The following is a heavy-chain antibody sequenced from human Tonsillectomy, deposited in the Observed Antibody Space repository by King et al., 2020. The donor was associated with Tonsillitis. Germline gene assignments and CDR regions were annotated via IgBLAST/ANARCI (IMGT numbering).Heavy chain of an antibody. J-gene: IGHJ4*02. CDR1: GFTFNSYA. Sequence: VQLVESGGGLGQPGGSLRLSCAASGFTFNSYAMNWVRQAPGKGLEWVSAISGSGGSTYYADSVKGRFTISRDISKNTLYLQMNSLRAEDTAVYYCAKDREYYALGEFDYWGQGTLVTVSS. V-gene: IGHV3-23*04. CDR2: ISGSGGST. CDR3: AKDREYYALGEFDY. D-gene: IGHD2/OR15-2a*01.